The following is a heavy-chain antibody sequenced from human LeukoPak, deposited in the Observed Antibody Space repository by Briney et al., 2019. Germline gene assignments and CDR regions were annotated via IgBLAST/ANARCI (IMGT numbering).Heavy chain of an antibody. Sequence: GGSLRLSWVGSGFSFSNYVMRWVRQAPGKELEWVSSIMESGDITYYADSVKGRFTISRDNSKNTLYLQMNSLIAEDTALYYCARGRENGAYVSRVLDYWGQGILVTVSS. CDR1: GFSFSNYV. J-gene: IGHJ4*02. CDR3: ARGRENGAYVSRVLDY. CDR2: IMESGDIT. V-gene: IGHV3-23*01. D-gene: IGHD2-8*01.